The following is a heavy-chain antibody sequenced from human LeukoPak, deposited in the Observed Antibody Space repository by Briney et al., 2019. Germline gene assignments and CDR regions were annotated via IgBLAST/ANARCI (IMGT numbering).Heavy chain of an antibody. J-gene: IGHJ6*03. CDR2: IYYSGST. Sequence: PSETLSLTCTVSGGSISSSSYYWGWIRQPPGKGLEWIGSIYYSGSTYYNPSLKSRVTISVDTSKNQFSLTLSSVTAADTAVYYCARVYSSSLAGTLYYYYYYMDVWGKGTTVTISS. V-gene: IGHV4-39*07. CDR1: GGSISSSSYY. CDR3: ARVYSSSLAGTLYYYYYYMDV. D-gene: IGHD6-13*01.